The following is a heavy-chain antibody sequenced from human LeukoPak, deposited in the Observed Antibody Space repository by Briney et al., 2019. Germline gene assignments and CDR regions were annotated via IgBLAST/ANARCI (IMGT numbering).Heavy chain of an antibody. V-gene: IGHV3-30*04. CDR1: GFTFSSYA. CDR3: ARGSSGWPLDY. J-gene: IGHJ4*02. D-gene: IGHD6-19*01. CDR2: IPYDGSNK. Sequence: GGSLRLSCAASGFTFSSYAMHWVRQAPGKGLEWVAVIPYDGSNKYYADSVKGRFTISRDNSKNTLYLQMNSLRAEDTAVYYCARGSSGWPLDYWGQGTLVTVSS.